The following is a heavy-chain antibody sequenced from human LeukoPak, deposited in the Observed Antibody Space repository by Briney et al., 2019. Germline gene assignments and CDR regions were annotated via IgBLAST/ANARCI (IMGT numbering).Heavy chain of an antibody. D-gene: IGHD3-10*01. J-gene: IGHJ4*02. V-gene: IGHV4-59*01. CDR3: ARESYCGSGSDHYDY. Sequence: PSQTLSLTCTVSGGSISSYYWSWIRHPPGKGLDGIGYIYYCWSTNYNPSLKSRVTISVDTSKNQFSLKLSSVTAADTAVYYCARESYCGSGSDHYDYWGQGTLVTVSS. CDR1: GGSISSYY. CDR2: IYYCWST.